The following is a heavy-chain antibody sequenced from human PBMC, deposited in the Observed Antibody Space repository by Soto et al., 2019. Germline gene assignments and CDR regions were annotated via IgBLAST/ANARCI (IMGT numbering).Heavy chain of an antibody. CDR3: ARDALQYYDSDGRHAG. CDR2: ISAYNGNT. J-gene: IGHJ4*02. CDR1: GYTFTSYG. V-gene: IGHV1-18*04. D-gene: IGHD3-16*01. Sequence: ASLKVSCKASGYTFTSYGISWVRQAPGQGLEWMGWISAYNGNTNYAQKLQGRVTMTTDTSTSTAYMEMSSLRDEDTAMYYCARDALQYYDSDGRHAGWGPGTLVTVSS.